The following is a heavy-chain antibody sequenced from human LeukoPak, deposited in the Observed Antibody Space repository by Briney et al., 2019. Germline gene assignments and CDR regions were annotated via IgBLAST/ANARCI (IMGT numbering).Heavy chain of an antibody. V-gene: IGHV4-39*07. CDR2: INHSGST. CDR3: ARTPKYYYDSSGYYYTYYFDY. J-gene: IGHJ4*02. CDR1: GGSISSGGYY. D-gene: IGHD3-22*01. Sequence: SETLSLTCTVSGGSISSGGYYWSWIRQPPGKGLEWIGEINHSGSTNYNPSLKSRVTISVDTSKNQFSLKLSSVTAADTAVYYCARTPKYYYDSSGYYYTYYFDYWGQGTLVTVSS.